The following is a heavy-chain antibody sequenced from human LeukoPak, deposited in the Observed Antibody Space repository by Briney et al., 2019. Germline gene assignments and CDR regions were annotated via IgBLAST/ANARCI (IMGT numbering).Heavy chain of an antibody. D-gene: IGHD5-18*01. CDR1: GFTFSNYW. CDR2: IKSDGRST. CDR3: ARPQNPEIYGYGAFDI. J-gene: IGHJ3*02. V-gene: IGHV3-74*01. Sequence: GGSLRLSCAASGFTFSNYWMHWARQVPGKGLVWVSRIKSDGRSTHYADSVKGRFTISRDNAKNTLYLQMNSLRAEDTAVYYCARPQNPEIYGYGAFDIWGQGTMVTVSS.